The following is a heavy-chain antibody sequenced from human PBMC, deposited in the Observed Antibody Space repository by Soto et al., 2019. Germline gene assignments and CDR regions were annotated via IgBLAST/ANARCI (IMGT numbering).Heavy chain of an antibody. CDR3: ARGPVDFWSGYYTVGMDV. Sequence: QVQLQQWGAGLLKPSETLSLTCAVYGGSFSGYYWSWIRQPPGKGLEWIGEINHSGSTNYNPSLKSRVTISVDTSQNQFSLKLSSVTAADTAVYYWARGPVDFWSGYYTVGMDVWGQGPTVTVSS. CDR2: INHSGST. J-gene: IGHJ6*02. D-gene: IGHD3-3*01. V-gene: IGHV4-34*01. CDR1: GGSFSGYY.